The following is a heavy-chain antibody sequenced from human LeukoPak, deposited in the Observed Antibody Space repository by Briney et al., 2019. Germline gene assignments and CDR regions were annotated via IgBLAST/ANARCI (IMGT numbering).Heavy chain of an antibody. J-gene: IGHJ2*01. CDR2: IWYDGSNK. CDR3: ARDRTYWYFDL. V-gene: IGHV3-33*08. Sequence: PGGSLRLSCAASGFTFSSYAMTWVRQAPGKELEWVAVIWYDGSNKYYADSVKGRFTISRDSSKNTLYLQMNSLRAEDTAVYYCARDRTYWYFDLWGRGTLVTVSS. CDR1: GFTFSSYA.